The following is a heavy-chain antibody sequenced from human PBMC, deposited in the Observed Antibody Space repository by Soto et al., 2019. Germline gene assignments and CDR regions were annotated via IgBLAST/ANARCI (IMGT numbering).Heavy chain of an antibody. CDR3: AKEAEENENVPIPGDN. J-gene: IGHJ4*02. Sequence: EVQLLESGGGLVQPGGSLRLSWAASGFSFRNYAMTWVRQAPGKGLEWVSGLSGSGTMRYYADSVRGRFIISRDNAKNTLFLQMDNLRVEDSAVYYCAKEAEENENVPIPGDNWGQGTPVTVSS. CDR1: GFSFRNYA. CDR2: LSGSGTMR. D-gene: IGHD1-1*01. V-gene: IGHV3-23*01.